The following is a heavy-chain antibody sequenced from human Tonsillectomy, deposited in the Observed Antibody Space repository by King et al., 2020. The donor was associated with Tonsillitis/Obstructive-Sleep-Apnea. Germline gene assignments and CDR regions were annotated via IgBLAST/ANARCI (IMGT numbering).Heavy chain of an antibody. V-gene: IGHV3-7*01. D-gene: IGHD3-16*01. CDR3: AREGGHGMGFDY. Sequence: VQLVESGGGLVQSGGSLRLSCAASGFTISSYGMSWVRQAPGKGLEWVANIKQDGSGKHYVDSVKGRFTISRDNAKNSLYLQMNSLRAEDTAVYYCAREGGHGMGFDYWGQGTLVTDSS. J-gene: IGHJ4*02. CDR1: GFTISSYG. CDR2: IKQDGSGK.